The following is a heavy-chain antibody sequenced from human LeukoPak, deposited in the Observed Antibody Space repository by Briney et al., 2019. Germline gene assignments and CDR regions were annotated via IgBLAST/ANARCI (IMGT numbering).Heavy chain of an antibody. J-gene: IGHJ4*02. Sequence: GGSLRLSCAASGFTFSSYGMHWVRQAPGKGLEWVAFIRYDGSNKYYADSVKGRFTISRDNSKNTLYLQMHSLRAEDTAVYYCAKGGSRRGYSYGPHYFDYWGQGTLVTVSS. D-gene: IGHD5-18*01. CDR1: GFTFSSYG. CDR2: IRYDGSNK. CDR3: AKGGSRRGYSYGPHYFDY. V-gene: IGHV3-30*02.